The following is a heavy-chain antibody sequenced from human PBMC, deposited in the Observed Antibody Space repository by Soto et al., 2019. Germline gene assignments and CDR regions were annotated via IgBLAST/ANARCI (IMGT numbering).Heavy chain of an antibody. V-gene: IGHV3-7*01. D-gene: IGHD1-26*01. Sequence: EVQLVESGGGLVQLGGSRRLSCAASGFTFSSFWMTWVRQAPGKGLEWVANIKQDGSEKYYVDSVKGRFTISRDNARNSLFLEMKSLRSVDTAVYSCVRDRSGSYLEGFDYWGQGTLVTVSS. J-gene: IGHJ4*02. CDR1: GFTFSSFW. CDR2: IKQDGSEK. CDR3: VRDRSGSYLEGFDY.